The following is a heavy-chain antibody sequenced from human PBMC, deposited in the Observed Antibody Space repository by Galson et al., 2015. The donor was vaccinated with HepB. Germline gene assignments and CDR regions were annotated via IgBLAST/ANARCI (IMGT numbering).Heavy chain of an antibody. CDR1: GYTFTSYY. V-gene: IGHV1-46*03. CDR2: INPSGGST. D-gene: IGHD6-19*01. CDR3: ARDRAVAGCDY. J-gene: IGHJ4*02. Sequence: SVKVSCKASGYTFTSYYMHWVRQAPGQGLEWMGIINPSGGSTSYAQKFQGRATMTRDTSTSTVYMELSSLRSEDTAVYYCARDRAVAGCDYWGQGTLVTVSS.